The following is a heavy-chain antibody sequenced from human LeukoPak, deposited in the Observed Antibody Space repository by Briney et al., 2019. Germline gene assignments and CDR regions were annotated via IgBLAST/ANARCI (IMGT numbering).Heavy chain of an antibody. CDR3: ARAVGSGSYLLDY. CDR1: GVSITDNW. Sequence: SETLSLTCAVSGVSITDNWWSWVRQPPGKGLEWIGSIYHSGSTYYNPSLKSRVTISVDTSKNQFSLKLSSVTAADTAVYYCARAVGSGSYLLDYWGQGTLVTVSS. V-gene: IGHV4-38-2*01. CDR2: IYHSGST. J-gene: IGHJ4*02. D-gene: IGHD3-10*01.